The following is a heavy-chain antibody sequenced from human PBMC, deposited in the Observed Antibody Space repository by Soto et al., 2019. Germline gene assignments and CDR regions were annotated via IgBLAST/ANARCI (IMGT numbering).Heavy chain of an antibody. Sequence: QVQLVQSGAEVKTPGYSVKVSCKASGGTFSSYSINWVRQAPGQGLEWLGRLIPMSGTTDYAQRFQGSVTFTADASTSTASMEVTNLTSEDTAVYYCARAVVLTFTRFYDMDVWGQVTTVTVSS. D-gene: IGHD3-9*01. CDR1: GGTFSSYS. CDR3: ARAVVLTFTRFYDMDV. J-gene: IGHJ6*02. V-gene: IGHV1-69*18. CDR2: LIPMSGTT.